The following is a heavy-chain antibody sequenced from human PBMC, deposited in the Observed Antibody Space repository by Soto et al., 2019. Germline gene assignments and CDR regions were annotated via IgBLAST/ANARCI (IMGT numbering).Heavy chain of an antibody. Sequence: SETLSLTCTVSGGSISSYYWSWIRQPPGKGLEWIGYIYYSGSTNYNPSLKSRVTISVDTSKNQFSLKLSSVTAADTAVYYCARDRANWYYRGQGTLVTVSS. CDR2: IYYSGST. CDR3: ARDRANWYY. D-gene: IGHD1-1*01. CDR1: GGSISSYY. J-gene: IGHJ4*02. V-gene: IGHV4-59*01.